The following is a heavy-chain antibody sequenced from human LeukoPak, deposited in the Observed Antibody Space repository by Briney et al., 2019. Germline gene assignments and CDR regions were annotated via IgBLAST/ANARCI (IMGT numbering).Heavy chain of an antibody. Sequence: PGGSLRLSCAASGFTFSSYAMHWVRQAPGKGLEWIGEIYHSGSTTYNPSLKSRVTISVDKSKNQFSLKLTSVTAADTAVYYCARGGDGSGSYKRYHFDYWGQGTLVTVSS. V-gene: IGHV4-4*02. CDR3: ARGGDGSGSYKRYHFDY. CDR2: IYHSGST. CDR1: GFTFSSYA. J-gene: IGHJ4*02. D-gene: IGHD3-10*01.